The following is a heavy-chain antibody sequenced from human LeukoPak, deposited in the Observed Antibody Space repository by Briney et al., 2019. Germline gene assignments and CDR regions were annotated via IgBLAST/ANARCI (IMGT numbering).Heavy chain of an antibody. V-gene: IGHV1-69*13. Sequence: RASVKVSCKASGGTFSSYAISWVRQAPGQGLEWMGGIIPIFGTANYAQKFQGRVTITADESTSTAYMELSSLRSEDTAVYYCARDVVPAATPSKKTLALDDAFDIWGQGTMVTVSS. CDR3: ARDVVPAATPSKKTLALDDAFDI. J-gene: IGHJ3*02. D-gene: IGHD2-2*01. CDR2: IIPIFGTA. CDR1: GGTFSSYA.